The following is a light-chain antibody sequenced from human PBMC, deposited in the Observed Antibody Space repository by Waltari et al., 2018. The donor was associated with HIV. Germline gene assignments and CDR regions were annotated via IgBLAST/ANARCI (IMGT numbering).Light chain of an antibody. V-gene: IGKV3-11*01. CDR3: QQRTQWPVT. CDR2: DAS. CDR1: QSISTY. Sequence: EIVLTQSPATVSLSPGERATLSCRASQSISTYLAWFQQKPGQAPRLLIYDASSRATGTPARFSGSGSGTDFTLTISRLEPEDCAVYYCQQRTQWPVTFGQGTKVEI. J-gene: IGKJ1*01.